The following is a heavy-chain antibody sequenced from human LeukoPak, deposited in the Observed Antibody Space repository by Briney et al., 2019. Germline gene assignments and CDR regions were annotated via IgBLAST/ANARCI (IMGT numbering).Heavy chain of an antibody. CDR3: ARDGSGKLKKESYFYYGMDV. J-gene: IGHJ6*02. CDR1: GGTFSSYA. CDR2: IIPIFGTA. D-gene: IGHD3-10*01. Sequence: SVKVSCKASGGTFSSYAISWVRQAPGQGLEWMGGIIPIFGTANYAQKFQGRVTITTDESTSTAYMELSSLRSDDTAVYFCARDGSGKLKKESYFYYGMDVWGQGTTVTVSS. V-gene: IGHV1-69*05.